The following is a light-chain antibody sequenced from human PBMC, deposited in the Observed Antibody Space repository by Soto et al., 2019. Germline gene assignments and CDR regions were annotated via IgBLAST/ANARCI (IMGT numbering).Light chain of an antibody. CDR1: QSISSW. Sequence: DIQMTQSPSTLSASVGDRVTITCRASQSISSWLAWYQRKPGKAPKLLIYDASSLESGVPSRFSGSGSGTEFTLTISSLQPDDFATYYCQQYNSYSLLTFGGGTKVDIK. J-gene: IGKJ4*01. CDR3: QQYNSYSLLT. V-gene: IGKV1-5*01. CDR2: DAS.